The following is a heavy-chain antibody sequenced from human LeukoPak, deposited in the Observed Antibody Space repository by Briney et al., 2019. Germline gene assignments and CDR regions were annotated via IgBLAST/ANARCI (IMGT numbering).Heavy chain of an antibody. J-gene: IGHJ5*02. Sequence: GGSLRLSCSASGFTFSSYGMHWVRQAPGKGLEWLAAISHDGSNRYYEDSVKARFTISRDNTKNTLYMQVNSLRPDGTAVYYCAKDAGQWQNWNWFAPWGQGTQVTVSS. CDR3: AKDAGQWQNWNWFAP. D-gene: IGHD6-19*01. V-gene: IGHV3-30*18. CDR1: GFTFSSYG. CDR2: ISHDGSNR.